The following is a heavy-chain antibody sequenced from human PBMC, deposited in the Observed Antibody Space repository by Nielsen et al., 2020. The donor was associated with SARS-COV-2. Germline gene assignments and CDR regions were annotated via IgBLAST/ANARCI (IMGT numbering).Heavy chain of an antibody. CDR3: ATPLGYCSGGSCYSRDIGAFDI. CDR1: GYTFTSYG. CDR2: ISAYNGNT. Sequence: ASVKVSCKASGYTFTSYGISWVRQAPGQGLEWMGWISAYNGNTNYAQKLQGRVTMTTDTSTSTAYMELRSLRSDDTAVYYCATPLGYCSGGSCYSRDIGAFDIWGQGTMVTVSS. V-gene: IGHV1-18*04. D-gene: IGHD2-15*01. J-gene: IGHJ3*02.